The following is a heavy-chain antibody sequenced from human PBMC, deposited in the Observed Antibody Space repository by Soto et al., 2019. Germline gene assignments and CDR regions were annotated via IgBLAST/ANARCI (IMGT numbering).Heavy chain of an antibody. CDR2: IIHMFGTA. D-gene: IGHD2-15*01. Sequence: QVQLVQSGAEVKKPGSSVKVSCKASGDNFSSYAINWVRQGHGQGLEWMGGIIHMFGTANYAEKFQGRVTITADESTSTGYMELNSLRSEDTAVYYGARGIVVVEAPTGAEYYNYYGMDVWGQGTTVTVSS. CDR1: GDNFSSYA. V-gene: IGHV1-69*01. CDR3: ARGIVVVEAPTGAEYYNYYGMDV. J-gene: IGHJ6*02.